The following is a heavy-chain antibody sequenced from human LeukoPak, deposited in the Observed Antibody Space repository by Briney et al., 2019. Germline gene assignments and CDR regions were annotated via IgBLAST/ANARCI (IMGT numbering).Heavy chain of an antibody. Sequence: SGTLSLTCTVSGGSISSYYWSWIRQPPGKGLEWIGYIYYSGSTNYNPSLKSRVTISVDTSKNQFSLKLSSVTAADTAVYYCARQTYGSGSYLDYWGQGTLVSVSS. D-gene: IGHD3-10*01. CDR3: ARQTYGSGSYLDY. V-gene: IGHV4-59*08. CDR2: IYYSGST. CDR1: GGSISSYY. J-gene: IGHJ4*02.